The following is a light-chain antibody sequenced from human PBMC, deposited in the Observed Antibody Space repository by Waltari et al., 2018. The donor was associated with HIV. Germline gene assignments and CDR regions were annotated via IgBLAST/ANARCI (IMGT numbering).Light chain of an antibody. V-gene: IGKV1-33*01. CDR1: QDISNY. CDR2: DAS. Sequence: DIQMTQSPSSLSASVGDRVTITCQASQDISNYLHWYQQKPGKAPKLLIYDASNLETGVPSRFSGSGSGTDFNFTISSLQPEDIGTYYCQQYDDLFSFGPGTKVSIK. J-gene: IGKJ3*01. CDR3: QQYDDLFS.